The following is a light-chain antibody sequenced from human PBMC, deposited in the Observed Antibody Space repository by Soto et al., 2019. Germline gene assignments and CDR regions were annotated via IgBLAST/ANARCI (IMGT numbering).Light chain of an antibody. CDR2: DAS. Sequence: EIVLTQSPATLSLSPCERATLSFRASQSVSTYLAWYQQKPGQAPRLLIYDASNRATGIPARFGGSGSGTDFTLTISSLEPEDFAVYYCQQRTNWPITFGQGTRLEIK. J-gene: IGKJ5*01. CDR3: QQRTNWPIT. CDR1: QSVSTY. V-gene: IGKV3-11*01.